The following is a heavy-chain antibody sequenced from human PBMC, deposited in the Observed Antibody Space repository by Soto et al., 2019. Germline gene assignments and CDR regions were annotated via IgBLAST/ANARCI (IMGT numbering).Heavy chain of an antibody. Sequence: QITLKESGPTLVKPTQTLTLTCIFAGFSFSEDGVGVGWIRQPPGKALEWLALIYWEDDTRYRPSLKSRLTITKDSSKNQVVLTMTNMDPLDTATYYCAHAFGGTSWPNDAFDVWGQGTVVTVSS. J-gene: IGHJ3*01. CDR1: GFSFSEDGVG. V-gene: IGHV2-5*02. D-gene: IGHD3-16*01. CDR3: AHAFGGTSWPNDAFDV. CDR2: IYWEDDT.